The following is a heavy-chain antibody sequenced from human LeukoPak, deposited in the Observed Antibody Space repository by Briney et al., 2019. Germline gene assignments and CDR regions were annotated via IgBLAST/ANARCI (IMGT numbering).Heavy chain of an antibody. CDR1: GFTFSSYA. D-gene: IGHD1-14*01. Sequence: GRSLRLSCAASGFTFSSYAMHWVRQAPGKGLEWVAVISYDGSNKYYADSVKGRFTISRDNSKNTLYLQMNSLRAEDTAVYYCARGANQALDYWGQGTLVTVSS. V-gene: IGHV3-30-3*01. CDR2: ISYDGSNK. CDR3: ARGANQALDY. J-gene: IGHJ4*02.